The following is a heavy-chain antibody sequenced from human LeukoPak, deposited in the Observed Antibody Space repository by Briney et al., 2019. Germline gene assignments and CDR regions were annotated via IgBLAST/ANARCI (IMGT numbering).Heavy chain of an antibody. CDR1: GFTFSSYA. V-gene: IGHV3-23*01. Sequence: GGSLRLSCAASGFTFSSYAMSWVRQAPGKGLEWVSSTSGSGSSAYYADSVKGRFTISRDNSKNTLYLQMNSLRAEDTAVYYCAKDSGKDWERAVDYWGQGTLVTVSS. D-gene: IGHD1-26*01. J-gene: IGHJ4*02. CDR3: AKDSGKDWERAVDY. CDR2: TSGSGSSA.